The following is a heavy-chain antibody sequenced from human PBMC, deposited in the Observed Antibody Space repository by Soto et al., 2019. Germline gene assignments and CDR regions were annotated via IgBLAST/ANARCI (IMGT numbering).Heavy chain of an antibody. D-gene: IGHD1-1*01. V-gene: IGHV1-2*04. Sequence: AXVKVSCTASVYTFTCYYIHWVGQSPGQGLEWMGWINPNSGGTNYAQKFQGWVTMTRDTSISTAYMELSRLRSDDTAVYYCERGRKTGRDAFDIWGQGTMVTVSS. CDR3: ERGRKTGRDAFDI. CDR2: INPNSGGT. J-gene: IGHJ3*02. CDR1: VYTFTCYY.